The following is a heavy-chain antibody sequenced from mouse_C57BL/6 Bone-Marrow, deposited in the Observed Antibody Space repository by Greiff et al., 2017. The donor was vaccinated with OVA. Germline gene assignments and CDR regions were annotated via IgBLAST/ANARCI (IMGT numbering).Heavy chain of an antibody. CDR2: IHPNSGST. CDR3: ARGGTTVVATDYFDY. CDR1: GYTFTSYW. Sequence: QVQLQQPGAELVKPGASVKLSCTASGYTFTSYWMHWVKQRPGQGLEWIGMIHPNSGSTNYNEKFKSKATLTVDKSSSTAYMQLSSLTSEDSAVYYCARGGTTVVATDYFDYWGQGTTLTVSS. J-gene: IGHJ2*01. D-gene: IGHD1-1*01. V-gene: IGHV1-64*01.